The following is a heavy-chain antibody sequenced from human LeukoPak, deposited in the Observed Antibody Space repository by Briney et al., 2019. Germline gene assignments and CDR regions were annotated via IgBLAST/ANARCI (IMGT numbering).Heavy chain of an antibody. CDR1: GFTFSNYD. CDR2: TSYDGSNK. V-gene: IGHV3-30*18. J-gene: IGHJ4*02. CDR3: AKDGPSYYGSGSYTDY. D-gene: IGHD3-10*01. Sequence: GGSLRLSCAASGFTFSNYDMHWVRQAPGKGLEWVAVTSYDGSNKIYADSVKGRCSISRDNSKNTLYLQLNSLRAEDTAVYYCAKDGPSYYGSGSYTDYWGQGTLVIVSS.